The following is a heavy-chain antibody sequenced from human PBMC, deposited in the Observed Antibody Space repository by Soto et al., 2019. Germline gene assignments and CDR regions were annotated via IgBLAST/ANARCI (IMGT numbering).Heavy chain of an antibody. CDR1: GFTLSSRW. Sequence: EVQLVESGGGLVQPGGSLRLSCVVSGFTLSSRWMHWVRQTPGKGLVWISRIKTDGTTTNYADSVKGRFTISRDNPNKTPVFHINSSKPQEKAFYFWVRNQDTFGQAVIGLRGQGTPGTLSP. V-gene: IGHV3-74*01. J-gene: IGHJ6*01. D-gene: IGHD3-16*01. CDR2: IKTDGTTT. CDR3: VRNQDTFGQAVIGL.